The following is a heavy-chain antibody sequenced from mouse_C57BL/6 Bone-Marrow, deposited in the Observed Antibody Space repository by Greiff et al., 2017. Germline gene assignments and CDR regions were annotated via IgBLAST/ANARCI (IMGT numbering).Heavy chain of an antibody. J-gene: IGHJ2*01. CDR1: GYTFTSYW. CDR2: IDPNSGGT. CDR3: ARLEQLRPKVKYYFDY. D-gene: IGHD3-2*02. Sequence: QVQLQQPGAELVKPGASVKLSCKASGYTFTSYWMHWVKQRPGRGLEWIGRIDPNSGGTKYNEKFKSKATLTVDKPSSTAYMQLSSLTSEDSAVYYCARLEQLRPKVKYYFDYWGQGTTLTVSS. V-gene: IGHV1-72*01.